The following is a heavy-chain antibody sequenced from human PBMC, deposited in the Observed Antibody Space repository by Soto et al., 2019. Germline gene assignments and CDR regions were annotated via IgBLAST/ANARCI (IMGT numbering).Heavy chain of an antibody. Sequence: PSETLSFTCTVSGGSISSYYWSWIRQPPGKGLEWIGYIYYSGSTYYNPSLKSRLTMSVDTSKNQFSLKLSSVTAADTAVYYCARDGGYERSFDSWGQGTLVTVSS. CDR3: ARDGGYERSFDS. V-gene: IGHV4-59*01. CDR1: GGSISSYY. J-gene: IGHJ4*02. CDR2: IYYSGST. D-gene: IGHD5-12*01.